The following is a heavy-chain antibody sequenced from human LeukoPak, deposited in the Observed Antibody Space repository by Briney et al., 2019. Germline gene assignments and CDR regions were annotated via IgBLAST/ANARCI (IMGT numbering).Heavy chain of an antibody. Sequence: GGSLRLSCAASGFTFSTYWMSWVRQAPGKGLEWVAFINQAGSETFYVDSVKGRFTISRDNAKTSLYLQMNSLRAEDTAVYYCARDLLGDYWGQGTLVTVSS. D-gene: IGHD2-15*01. J-gene: IGHJ4*02. CDR1: GFTFSTYW. CDR2: INQAGSET. CDR3: ARDLLGDY. V-gene: IGHV3-7*01.